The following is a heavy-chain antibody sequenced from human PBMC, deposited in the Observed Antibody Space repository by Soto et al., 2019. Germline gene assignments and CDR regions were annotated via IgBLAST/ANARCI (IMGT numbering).Heavy chain of an antibody. CDR3: ARGIGLGAFVI. Sequence: QVQLQESGPGLVQPSQTLSLTCTVSGGSISSGGYYWSWIRQHPGKGLEWIGYIYYTGSTYYNRSLRSRGTISVDTSKTPVSLKLSSVTAADTAVYYCARGIGLGAFVIWGQGTMVTVSS. J-gene: IGHJ3*02. V-gene: IGHV4-31*03. CDR1: GGSISSGGYY. CDR2: IYYTGST. D-gene: IGHD3-16*01.